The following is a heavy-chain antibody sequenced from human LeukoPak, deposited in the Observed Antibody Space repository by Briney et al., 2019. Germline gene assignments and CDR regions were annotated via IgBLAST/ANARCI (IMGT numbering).Heavy chain of an antibody. Sequence: PGGSLRLSCAASGFTFDDYAMHWVRQAPGKGLEWVSGISWNSGSIGYADSVKGRFTISRDNAKNSLYLQMNSLRAEDTAVYYCAKGPPYYYGSGSYYWGQGTLVTVSS. CDR2: ISWNSGSI. CDR1: GFTFDDYA. J-gene: IGHJ4*02. D-gene: IGHD3-10*01. V-gene: IGHV3-9*01. CDR3: AKGPPYYYGSGSYY.